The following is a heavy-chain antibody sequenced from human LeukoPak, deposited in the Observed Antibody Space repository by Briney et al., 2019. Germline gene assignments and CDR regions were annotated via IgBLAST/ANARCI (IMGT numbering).Heavy chain of an antibody. D-gene: IGHD1-26*01. V-gene: IGHV3-7*01. CDR3: ARDKIVGASKFDY. Sequence: GGSLRLSFAVSGFTFSNYWMSWVRQAPGKGLEWVAHIKQDESEKYYVDSVKGRFTISRDNAKNSLYLQMNSLRAEDTAIYYCARDKIVGASKFDYWGQGTLVTVSS. CDR1: GFTFSNYW. J-gene: IGHJ4*02. CDR2: IKQDESEK.